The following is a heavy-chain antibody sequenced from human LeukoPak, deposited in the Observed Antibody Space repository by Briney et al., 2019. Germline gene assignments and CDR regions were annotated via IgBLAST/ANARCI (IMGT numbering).Heavy chain of an antibody. CDR1: GGSTSSRGYS. J-gene: IGHJ4*02. Sequence: PSQTLSLTCAVSGGSTSSRGYSLSWIRQPPGNGLEWIGYMYDSGSTYYNPSLKSRVTISVDRSKNQFSLKLSSVTAADTAVYYCARGEGSYFDYWGQGTLVTVSS. CDR2: MYDSGST. V-gene: IGHV4-30-2*01. CDR3: ARGEGSYFDY.